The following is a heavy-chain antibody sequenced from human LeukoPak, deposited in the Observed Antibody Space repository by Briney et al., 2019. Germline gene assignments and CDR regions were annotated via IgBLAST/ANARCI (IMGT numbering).Heavy chain of an antibody. V-gene: IGHV4-30-2*01. CDR1: GVSVSSGGYS. Sequence: PSQTLSLTCAVSGVSVSSGGYSWNWIRQPPGKGLEWIGYIYHSRNIYCNPSLRHRVSISVDRSKNQVSLMLSSVTAADSAVYYCARGLNYYGSGSAFDYWGQGTLVTVSS. J-gene: IGHJ4*02. CDR2: IYHSRNI. D-gene: IGHD3-10*01. CDR3: ARGLNYYGSGSAFDY.